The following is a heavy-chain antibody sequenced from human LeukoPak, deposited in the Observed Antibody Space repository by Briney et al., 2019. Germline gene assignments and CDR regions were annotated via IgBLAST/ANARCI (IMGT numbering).Heavy chain of an antibody. CDR2: ISDRGKT. CDR3: AKLPTIFGVADSFDI. V-gene: IGHV3-23*01. Sequence: PGESLKISCVASGITFSSYDMSWVRQAPGKGLEWISAISDRGKTDYADSVKGRFTISRDNSKNTLYLQLSSLRADDTAIYYCAKLPTIFGVADSFDIWGQGTLVTVSS. J-gene: IGHJ3*02. CDR1: GITFSSYD. D-gene: IGHD3-3*01.